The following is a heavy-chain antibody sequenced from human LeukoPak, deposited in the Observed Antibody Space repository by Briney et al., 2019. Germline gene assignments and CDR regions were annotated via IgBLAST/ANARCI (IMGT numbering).Heavy chain of an antibody. J-gene: IGHJ4*02. CDR3: VRGKERLPELEY. CDR2: IGTASDT. V-gene: IGHV3-13*01. CDR1: GFPLSNYD. Sequence: QPGRSLRLSCAASGFPLSNYDMHWVRHVTGKGLEWVAAIGTASDTYYSDSVEGRFSISRENASNSLYLHMNILRAGDTAVYYCVRGKERLPELEYWGQGTLVTVSS. D-gene: IGHD1-26*01.